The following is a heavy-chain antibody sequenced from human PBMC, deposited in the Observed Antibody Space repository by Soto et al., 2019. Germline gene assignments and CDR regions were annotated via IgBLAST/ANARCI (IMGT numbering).Heavy chain of an antibody. Sequence: PSETLSLTCTVSGGSISSSSYYWGWIRQPPGKGLEWIGSIYYSGSTYYNPSLKSRVTISVDTSKNQFSLKLSSVTAADTAVYYCATDVLRFLEWLPNDYYYGMDVWGQGTTVTVSS. CDR1: GGSISSSSYY. CDR3: ATDVLRFLEWLPNDYYYGMDV. CDR2: IYYSGST. D-gene: IGHD3-3*01. J-gene: IGHJ6*02. V-gene: IGHV4-39*01.